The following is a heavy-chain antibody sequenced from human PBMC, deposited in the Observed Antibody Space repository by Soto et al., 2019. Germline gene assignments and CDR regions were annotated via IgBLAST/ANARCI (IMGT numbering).Heavy chain of an antibody. CDR3: ARGDSTDCSNGVCSFFYNHDMDV. CDR2: INPKSGGT. Sequence: GSSVKVSCKASGYSLTDYHIHWVRQAPGQGLEWLGRINPKSGGTSTAQKFQGWVTMTTDTSISTASMELTRLTSDDTAIYYCARGDSTDCSNGVCSFFYNHDMDVWG. V-gene: IGHV1-2*04. J-gene: IGHJ6*02. D-gene: IGHD2-8*01. CDR1: GYSLTDYH.